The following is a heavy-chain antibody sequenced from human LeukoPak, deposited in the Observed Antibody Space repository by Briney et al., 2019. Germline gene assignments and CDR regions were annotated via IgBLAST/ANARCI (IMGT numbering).Heavy chain of an antibody. J-gene: IGHJ4*02. CDR1: GGSISSGGYY. Sequence: PSQTLSLTCTVSGGSISSGGYYWSWIRQHPGKGLEWIGYIYYSGSTYYNPSLKSRVTISVDTSKNQFSLKPSSVTAADTAVYYCARGVATMSSDFDYWGQGTLVTVSS. D-gene: IGHD5-24*01. CDR2: IYYSGST. CDR3: ARGVATMSSDFDY. V-gene: IGHV4-31*03.